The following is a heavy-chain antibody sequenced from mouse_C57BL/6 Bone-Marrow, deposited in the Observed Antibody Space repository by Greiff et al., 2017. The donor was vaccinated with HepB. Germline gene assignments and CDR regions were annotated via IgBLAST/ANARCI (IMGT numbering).Heavy chain of an antibody. CDR2: INPGSGGT. V-gene: IGHV1-54*01. D-gene: IGHD4-1*01. CDR3: ARCGTWLAY. CDR1: GYAFTNYL. Sequence: VQLQQSGAELVRPGTSVKVSCKASGYAFTNYLIEWVKQRPGQGLEWIGVINPGSGGTNYNEKFKGKATLTADTSSSTASIQLSSLTSEDSAVYFCARCGTWLAYWGQGTLVTVSA. J-gene: IGHJ3*01.